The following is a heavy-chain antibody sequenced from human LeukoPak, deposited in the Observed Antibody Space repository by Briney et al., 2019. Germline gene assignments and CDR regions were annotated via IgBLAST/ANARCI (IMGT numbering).Heavy chain of an antibody. Sequence: PGGSLRLSCAASGFTFSSYGMHWVRQAPGKGLEWVAVISYDGSNKYYADSVKGRFTISRDNSKNTLYLQMNSLRAEDTAVYYCAKAVNSVYDSSGPTWGQGTMVTVSS. V-gene: IGHV3-30*18. CDR1: GFTFSSYG. J-gene: IGHJ3*01. CDR2: ISYDGSNK. D-gene: IGHD3-22*01. CDR3: AKAVNSVYDSSGPT.